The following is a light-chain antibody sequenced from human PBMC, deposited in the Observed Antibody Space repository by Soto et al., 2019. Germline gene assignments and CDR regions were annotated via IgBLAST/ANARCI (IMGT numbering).Light chain of an antibody. J-gene: IGLJ1*01. Sequence: QSVLTQPASVSGSPGQSITISCTGTSSDVGRYNYVSWYQQFPGKAPKLMISEVTNRPSGVSDRFSGSKSGNTASLTISGLQAEDEADYYCSSFTSRFTFVFGTGTKVTVL. CDR2: EVT. V-gene: IGLV2-14*01. CDR3: SSFTSRFTFV. CDR1: SSDVGRYNY.